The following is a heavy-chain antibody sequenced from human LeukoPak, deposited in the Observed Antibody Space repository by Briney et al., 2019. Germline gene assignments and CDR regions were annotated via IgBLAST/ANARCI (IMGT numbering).Heavy chain of an antibody. CDR2: IKQDGSEQ. CDR3: ARDASYFQH. CDR1: GFSFGSHW. Sequence: PGGSLRLSCAASGFSFGSHWMSWVHQTPGKGLEWVAYIKQDGSEQKYVDSVKGRFTISRDIAKNSLYLQMNSLSAEDTAVYYCARDASYFQHWGQGTLVTVSS. V-gene: IGHV3-7*01. J-gene: IGHJ1*01.